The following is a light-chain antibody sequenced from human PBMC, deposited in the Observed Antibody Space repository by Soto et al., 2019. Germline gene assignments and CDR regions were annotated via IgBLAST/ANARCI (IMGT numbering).Light chain of an antibody. J-gene: IGLJ2*01. CDR2: SSN. Sequence: QPVLTQPPSASGTPGQRVTISCSGSSSNIGGNTVSWYQQLPGTAPKLLIYSSNQRPSGVPDRFSGSKSGTSASLAISGLQSEDEADYYCAAWDDSLNGLVVFGGGTQLTVL. CDR3: AAWDDSLNGLVV. V-gene: IGLV1-44*01. CDR1: SSNIGGNT.